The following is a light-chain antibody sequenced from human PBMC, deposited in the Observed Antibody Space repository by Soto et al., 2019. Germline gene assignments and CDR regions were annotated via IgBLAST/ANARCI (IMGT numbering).Light chain of an antibody. Sequence: EIVLMQSPGTLSFSPGERATLTCRASQSVSSSYLAWFQQKPGQAPRLLIYGASSRANGIPDRFSGSGSGTDFTLTISRLEPEDFAVYYCQQYGNAPFTFGPGTKVDIK. J-gene: IGKJ3*01. CDR1: QSVSSSY. V-gene: IGKV3-20*01. CDR2: GAS. CDR3: QQYGNAPFT.